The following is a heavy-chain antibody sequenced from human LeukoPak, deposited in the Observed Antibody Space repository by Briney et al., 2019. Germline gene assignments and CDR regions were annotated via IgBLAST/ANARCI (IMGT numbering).Heavy chain of an antibody. CDR1: GLTFSNYT. J-gene: IGHJ4*02. Sequence: GGSLRLSGAASGLTFSNYTIGWVRQPPGMGLEWVSSISGSSGTTYYADSVKGRFTISRENSKNTLYLQMNSLRAEDTAVYYCAKDRERNSAPNFDYWGQGTLVTVSS. CDR2: ISGSSGTT. CDR3: AKDRERNSAPNFDY. D-gene: IGHD3-10*01. V-gene: IGHV3-23*01.